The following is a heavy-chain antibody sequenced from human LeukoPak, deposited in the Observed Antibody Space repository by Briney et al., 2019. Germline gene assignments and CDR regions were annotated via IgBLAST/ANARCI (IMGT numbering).Heavy chain of an antibody. Sequence: SETLSLTCTVSGGSISSGRYYWNWIRQPAGKGLEWIGRFSTSGGTNYNPSLKSRLTISEDTSRNQFSLKLSSVTAADTAVYYCARESDLSHYDRTDYWGQGTLVTVSS. V-gene: IGHV4-61*02. CDR2: FSTSGGT. CDR1: GGSISSGRYY. J-gene: IGHJ4*02. D-gene: IGHD3-22*01. CDR3: ARESDLSHYDRTDY.